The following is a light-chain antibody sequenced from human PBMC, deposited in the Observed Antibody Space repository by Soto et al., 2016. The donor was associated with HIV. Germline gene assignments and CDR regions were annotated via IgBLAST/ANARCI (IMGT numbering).Light chain of an antibody. V-gene: IGLV3-21*02. CDR2: DDS. CDR1: NIERKT. CDR3: QLWDSSSAQEV. Sequence: SYELTQAPSVSVAPGQTARITCGGNNIERKTVHWYQQKPGQAPLLVVYDDSDRPSGIPERFSGSNSGNTATLTISRAEAGDEADYYCQLWDSSSAQEVFGGGTKLTVL. J-gene: IGLJ2*01.